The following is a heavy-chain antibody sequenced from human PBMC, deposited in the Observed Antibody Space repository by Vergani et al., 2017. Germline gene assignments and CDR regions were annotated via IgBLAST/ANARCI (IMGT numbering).Heavy chain of an antibody. CDR1: GFPFSSYA. CDR2: ISGSGGST. Sequence: EVQLLESGGGLVQPGGSLRLSCAASGFPFSSYAMSWVRQAPGKGLEWVSAISGSGGSTYYADSVKGRFTISRDNSKTTLYLQMNSLRAEDTAVYYCAKGRDSSGWRNWFDPWGQGTLVTVSS. J-gene: IGHJ5*02. CDR3: AKGRDSSGWRNWFDP. D-gene: IGHD6-19*01. V-gene: IGHV3-23*01.